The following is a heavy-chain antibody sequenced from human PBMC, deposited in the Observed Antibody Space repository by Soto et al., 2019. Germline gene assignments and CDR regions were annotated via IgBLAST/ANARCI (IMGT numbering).Heavy chain of an antibody. J-gene: IGHJ4*02. D-gene: IGHD5-12*01. Sequence: PSETLSLTCTVSGGSIISGGYYWSWIRQYPGKGLEWIGYIYYSGTTYYNPSLKSRVAMSVDTSQNQFSLKLTSVTAADTAIYLFARLGWLQGENFDYRGQGTLVTVSS. V-gene: IGHV4-31*03. CDR3: ARLGWLQGENFDY. CDR1: GGSIISGGYY. CDR2: IYYSGTT.